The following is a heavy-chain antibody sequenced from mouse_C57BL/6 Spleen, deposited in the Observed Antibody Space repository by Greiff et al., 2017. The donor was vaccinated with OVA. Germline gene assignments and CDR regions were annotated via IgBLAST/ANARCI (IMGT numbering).Heavy chain of an antibody. Sequence: QVQLQQPGAELVRPGSSVKLSCKASGYTFTSYWMHWVKQRPIQGLEWIGNIDPSDSETHYNQKFKDKATLTVDKSSSTAYMQLSSLTSEDSAVYYCARVLTGYYFDYWGQGTTLTVSS. CDR2: IDPSDSET. D-gene: IGHD4-1*01. CDR1: GYTFTSYW. V-gene: IGHV1-52*01. CDR3: ARVLTGYYFDY. J-gene: IGHJ2*01.